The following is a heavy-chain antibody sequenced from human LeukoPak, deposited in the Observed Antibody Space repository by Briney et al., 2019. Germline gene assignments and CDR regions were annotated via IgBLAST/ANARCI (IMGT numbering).Heavy chain of an antibody. V-gene: IGHV3-23*01. D-gene: IGHD6-19*01. CDR1: GFTFSSCW. Sequence: GSLRLSCAASGFTFSSCWMHWVRQAPGKGLEWVSGISGSGGTTNYADSVKGRLTISRDNSKNTLSLQMNSLRADDTAVYYCAKGYSSGWYYFDYWGQGTLVTVSS. J-gene: IGHJ4*02. CDR3: AKGYSSGWYYFDY. CDR2: ISGSGGTT.